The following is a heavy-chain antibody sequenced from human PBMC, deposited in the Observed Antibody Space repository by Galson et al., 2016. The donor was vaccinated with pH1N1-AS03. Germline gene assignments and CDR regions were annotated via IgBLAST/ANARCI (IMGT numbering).Heavy chain of an antibody. D-gene: IGHD2-2*03. CDR2: INPDSGGT. CDR1: GYTFSDYF. CDR3: ARVRCGYFMFDP. J-gene: IGHJ5*02. Sequence: SVKVSCKASGYTFSDYFIHWVRQAPGQGLEWMGWINPDSGGTKYAQKFQGRVTMTRDTSISTAYMDLSRLSSDDTAVYYCARVRCGYFMFDPWGQGTLVTVSS. V-gene: IGHV1-2*02.